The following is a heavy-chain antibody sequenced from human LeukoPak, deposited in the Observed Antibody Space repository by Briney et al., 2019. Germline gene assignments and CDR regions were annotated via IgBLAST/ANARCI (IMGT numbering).Heavy chain of an antibody. D-gene: IGHD6-6*01. V-gene: IGHV4-4*09. Sequence: SETLSLTCTVSGGSISSYYWSWIRQPPGKGLEWIGYIYTSGSTNYNPSLKSRVTISVDTSKTQFSLKLSSVTAADTAVYYCARRGIGSSAYNYWGQGTLVTVSS. J-gene: IGHJ4*02. CDR3: ARRGIGSSAYNY. CDR2: IYTSGST. CDR1: GGSISSYY.